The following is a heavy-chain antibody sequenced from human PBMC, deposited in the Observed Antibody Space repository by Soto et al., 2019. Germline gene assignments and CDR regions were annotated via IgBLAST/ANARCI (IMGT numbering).Heavy chain of an antibody. CDR3: ASRYSSYYYYYYGMDV. Sequence: ASVKVSCKASGYTFTSYAMHWVRQAPGQRLEWMGWINAGNGNTKYSQKFQGRVTITRDTSASTAYMELSSLRSEDTAVYYCASRYSSYYYYYYGMDVWGQGTTVTVSS. D-gene: IGHD6-13*01. CDR2: INAGNGNT. J-gene: IGHJ6*02. CDR1: GYTFTSYA. V-gene: IGHV1-3*01.